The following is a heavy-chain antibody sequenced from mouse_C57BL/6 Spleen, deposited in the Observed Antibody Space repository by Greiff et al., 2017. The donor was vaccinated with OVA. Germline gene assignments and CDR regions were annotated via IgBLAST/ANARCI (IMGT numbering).Heavy chain of an antibody. V-gene: IGHV1-82*01. CDR3: AREGLLGAMDY. CDR1: GYAFSSSW. D-gene: IGHD2-3*01. Sequence: QVQLQQSGPELVKPGASVKISCKASGYAFSSSWMNWVKQRPGKGLEWIGRIYPGDGDTNYNGKFKGKATLTVDKSSSTAYMQLSSLTSEDSAVYFCAREGLLGAMDYWGQGTSVTVSS. CDR2: IYPGDGDT. J-gene: IGHJ4*01.